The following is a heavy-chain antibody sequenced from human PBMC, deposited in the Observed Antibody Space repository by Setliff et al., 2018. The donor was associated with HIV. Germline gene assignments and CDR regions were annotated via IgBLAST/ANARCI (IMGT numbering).Heavy chain of an antibody. Sequence: LRLSCAASGFTFSSYEMNWVRQAPGKGLEWVSYISSSDNTIHYADSVRGRFTISRDNAKNSLYLQMNSLRAEDTAVYYCARGEPTILIEPAASFDHWGQGTLVTVS. CDR3: ARGEPTILIEPAASFDH. CDR2: ISSSDNTI. D-gene: IGHD2-2*01. J-gene: IGHJ4*02. V-gene: IGHV3-48*03. CDR1: GFTFSSYE.